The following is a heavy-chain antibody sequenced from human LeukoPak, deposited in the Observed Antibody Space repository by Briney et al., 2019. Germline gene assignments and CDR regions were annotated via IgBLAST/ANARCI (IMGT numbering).Heavy chain of an antibody. Sequence: PSETLSLTCTVSGGSLSSYYWSWLRQPPGKGLEWFGYIYYSGSSNYNPSLKSRVTISGDTSNKQFSLKLSSVTAADTAVYYCASGDAGIARFDYWGQGTLVTVSS. D-gene: IGHD6-13*01. V-gene: IGHV4-59*08. CDR1: GGSLSSYY. J-gene: IGHJ4*02. CDR2: IYYSGSS. CDR3: ASGDAGIARFDY.